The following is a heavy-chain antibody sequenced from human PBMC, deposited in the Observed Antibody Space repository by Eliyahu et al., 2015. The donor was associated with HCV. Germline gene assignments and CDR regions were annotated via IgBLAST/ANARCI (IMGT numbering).Heavy chain of an antibody. Sequence: QVQLQESGPGLVKPSETLSLTCTVSGGSISSYYWSWIRQPPGKGLXWIGYIHYSGSTNYNPSLKSRVTISVDTSKNHFSLKLSSVTAADTAVYYCASGGGGIAVAGTGGWFDPWGQGTLVTVSS. V-gene: IGHV4-59*01. D-gene: IGHD6-19*01. CDR3: ASGGGGIAVAGTGGWFDP. CDR2: IHYSGST. CDR1: GGSISSYY. J-gene: IGHJ5*01.